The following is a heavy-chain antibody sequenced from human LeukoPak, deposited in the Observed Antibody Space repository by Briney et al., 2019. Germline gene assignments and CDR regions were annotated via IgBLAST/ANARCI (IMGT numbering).Heavy chain of an antibody. CDR2: IYYTGST. Sequence: SETLSLTCTVSGGSISSSSYYWGWIRQPPGKGLAWIVTIYYTGSTYDNPSLKSRVTISVDTSRNQFSLKLSSVTAADTAVYYRARLEGGYSWIDPWGQGTLVTVSS. V-gene: IGHV4-39*01. CDR1: GGSISSSSYY. J-gene: IGHJ5*02. CDR3: ARLEGGYSWIDP. D-gene: IGHD1-1*01.